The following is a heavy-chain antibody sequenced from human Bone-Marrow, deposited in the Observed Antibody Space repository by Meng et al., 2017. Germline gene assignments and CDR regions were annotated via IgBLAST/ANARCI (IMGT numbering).Heavy chain of an antibody. V-gene: IGHV1-46*01. Sequence: ASVKVSCKASGYTFTSYDINWVRQAPGQGLEWMGIINPSGGSTSYAQKFQGRVTMTRDTSTSTVYMELSSLRSEDTAVYYCAREDYDILTGSFDYWGQGTLVTVSS. CDR1: GYTFTSYD. CDR2: INPSGGST. D-gene: IGHD3-9*01. CDR3: AREDYDILTGSFDY. J-gene: IGHJ4*02.